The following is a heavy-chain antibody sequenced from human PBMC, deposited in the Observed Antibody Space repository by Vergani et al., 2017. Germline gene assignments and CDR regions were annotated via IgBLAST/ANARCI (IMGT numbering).Heavy chain of an antibody. J-gene: IGHJ2*01. V-gene: IGHV3-21*01. CDR1: EFSFSSYS. CDR3: ARGGAFWSDWYFDI. D-gene: IGHD3-3*01. CDR2: VSTSSSYI. Sequence: VQLVESGGGLVKPGGSLRLSCAASEFSFSSYSMNWVRRAPGKGLEWVSSVSTSSSYIYYADSVRGRFTISRDNAKNSLFLQMNSLRAEDTAVYYCARGGAFWSDWYFDIWGRGTLVTVSS.